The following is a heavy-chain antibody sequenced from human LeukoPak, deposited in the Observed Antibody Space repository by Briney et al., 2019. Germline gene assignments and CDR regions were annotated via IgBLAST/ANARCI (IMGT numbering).Heavy chain of an antibody. CDR2: IYSTGTT. V-gene: IGHV4-39*01. CDR3: ARHGPVSGYLSPFDL. Sequence: SETLSLTCTVSGGSISRSAYYWGWIRQPPGKGLEWFGTIYSTGTTYYSPSLKSRVTISVDTSKNHLSLKLRSATAADTAVYYCARHGPVSGYLSPFDLWGRGTLVTVSS. D-gene: IGHD3-22*01. J-gene: IGHJ2*01. CDR1: GGSISRSAYY.